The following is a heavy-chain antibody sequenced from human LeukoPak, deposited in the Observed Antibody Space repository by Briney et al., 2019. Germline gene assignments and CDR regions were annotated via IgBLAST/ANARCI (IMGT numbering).Heavy chain of an antibody. CDR2: IYTSGST. Sequence: SETLSLTCTVSGGSISSYYRSWIRQPAGKGLEWIGRIYTSGSTNYNPSLKSRVTISIDTSKNQFSLKLNSVTAADTAVYYCARDRGYSYAFDYWGQGTLVTVSS. CDR3: ARDRGYSYAFDY. D-gene: IGHD5-18*01. CDR1: GGSISSYY. J-gene: IGHJ4*02. V-gene: IGHV4-4*07.